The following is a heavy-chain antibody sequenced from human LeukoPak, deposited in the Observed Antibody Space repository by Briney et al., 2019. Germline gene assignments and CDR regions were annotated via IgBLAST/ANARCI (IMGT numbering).Heavy chain of an antibody. D-gene: IGHD3-10*01. CDR1: GFTFSSYS. J-gene: IGHJ4*02. CDR2: ISSSSSYI. Sequence: GGSLRLSCAASGFTFSSYSMNWVRQAPGKGLEWVSSISSSSSYIYYADSVKGRFTISRDNAKNSLYLQMNSLRAEDTAVYYCAKSPGSYYRGVDYWGQGTLVTVSS. CDR3: AKSPGSYYRGVDY. V-gene: IGHV3-21*04.